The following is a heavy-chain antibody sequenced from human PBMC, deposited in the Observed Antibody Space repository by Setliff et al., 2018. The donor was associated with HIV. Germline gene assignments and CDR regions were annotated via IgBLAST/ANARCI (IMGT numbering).Heavy chain of an antibody. Sequence: SETLSLTCTVSGGSVSSGSYYWSWIRQPPGKGLEWIGYIYYSGSTKHNPSLKSRVTMSVDTSKNQFSLKLSSVTAADTAVYYCARDFAGGYYDSSGYYDYWGQGTLVTVSS. V-gene: IGHV4-61*01. CDR3: ARDFAGGYYDSSGYYDY. J-gene: IGHJ4*02. CDR2: IYYSGST. CDR1: GGSVSSGSYY. D-gene: IGHD3-22*01.